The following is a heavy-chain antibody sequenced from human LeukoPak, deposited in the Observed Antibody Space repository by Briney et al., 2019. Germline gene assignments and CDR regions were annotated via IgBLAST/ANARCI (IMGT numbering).Heavy chain of an antibody. V-gene: IGHV4-59*01. D-gene: IGHD6-19*01. CDR2: IYYSGST. CDR3: ARGYSRGWYKRSWFDP. Sequence: SETLSLTCTVSGGSISSYYWSWIRQPPGKGLEWIGYIYYSGSTNYNPSLKSRVTISVDTSKNQFSLKLSSVTSADTAVYYCARGYSRGWYKRSWFDPWGQGTLVTVSS. CDR1: GGSISSYY. J-gene: IGHJ5*02.